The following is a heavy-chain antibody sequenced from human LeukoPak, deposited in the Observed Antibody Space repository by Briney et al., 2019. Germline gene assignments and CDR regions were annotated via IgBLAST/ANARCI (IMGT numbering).Heavy chain of an antibody. CDR1: GFTFSSST. CDR3: AKEIFSGLLYIDY. V-gene: IGHV3-23*01. Sequence: GGSLRLSCAASGFTFSSSTISWVRQAPGKGLEWVSAITDAVGSTHYADSVKGRFTISSDNSKNTVYLQMNSLRPEDMAVYYCAKEIFSGLLYIDYWGQGTLVTVSS. J-gene: IGHJ4*02. CDR2: ITDAVGST. D-gene: IGHD5-12*01.